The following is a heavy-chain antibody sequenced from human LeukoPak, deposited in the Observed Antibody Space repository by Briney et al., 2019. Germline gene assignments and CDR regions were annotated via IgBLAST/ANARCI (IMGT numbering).Heavy chain of an antibody. CDR1: GYTFTGYY. D-gene: IGHD6-19*01. V-gene: IGHV1-2*04. CDR2: INPNSGGT. CDR3: ARVAVAGNWFDP. Sequence: GASVKASCKASGYTFTGYYMHWVRQAPGQGLEWMGRINPNSGGTNYAQKFQGWVTMTRDTSISTAYMELSRLRSDDTAVYYCARVAVAGNWFDPWGQGTLVTVSS. J-gene: IGHJ5*02.